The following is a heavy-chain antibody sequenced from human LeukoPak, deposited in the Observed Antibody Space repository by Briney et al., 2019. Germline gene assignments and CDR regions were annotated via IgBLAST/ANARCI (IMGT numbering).Heavy chain of an antibody. J-gene: IGHJ5*02. CDR2: IYYSGTT. CDR1: GDSISTYY. V-gene: IGHV4-59*01. D-gene: IGHD6-19*01. Sequence: PSETLSLTCTVSGDSISTYYWSWIRKPPGKGLEWIGHIYYSGTTNYNPSLKSRVTISVDTSKNQFSLKLSSVTAADTAVYYCARAHSSGWVNWFDPWGQGTLVTVSS. CDR3: ARAHSSGWVNWFDP.